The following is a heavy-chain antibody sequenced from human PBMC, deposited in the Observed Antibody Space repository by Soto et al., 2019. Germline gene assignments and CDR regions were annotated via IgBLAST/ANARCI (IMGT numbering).Heavy chain of an antibody. D-gene: IGHD6-19*01. V-gene: IGHV4-39*07. CDR2: IYYSGST. CDR1: GGSISSSSYF. J-gene: IGHJ4*02. Sequence: SETLSLTCTVSGGSISSSSYFWGWIRQPPGKGLDWIGSIYYSGSTYYNPSLKSRVTISVDTSKNQFSLKLSSVTAADTAVYYCARGGWKLFDYWGQGTLVTVSS. CDR3: ARGGWKLFDY.